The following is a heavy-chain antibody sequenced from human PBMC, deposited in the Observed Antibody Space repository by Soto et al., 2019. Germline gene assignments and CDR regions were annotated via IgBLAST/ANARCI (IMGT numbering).Heavy chain of an antibody. CDR2: INHSGST. J-gene: IGHJ6*02. CDR3: ASRSRGYSYGYRMGADYYYYGMDV. CDR1: GGSFSGYY. D-gene: IGHD5-18*01. Sequence: SETLSLTCAVYGGSFSGYYWSWIRQPPGKGLEWIGEINHSGSTNYNPSLKSRVTISVDTSKNQFSLKLSSVTAADTAVYYCASRSRGYSYGYRMGADYYYYGMDVWGQGATVTVSS. V-gene: IGHV4-34*01.